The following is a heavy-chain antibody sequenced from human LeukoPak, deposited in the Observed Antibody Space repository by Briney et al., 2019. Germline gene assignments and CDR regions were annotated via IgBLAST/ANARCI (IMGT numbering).Heavy chain of an antibody. V-gene: IGHV3-9*01. J-gene: IGHJ4*02. Sequence: GGSLRLSCAASGFSFDDYAMHWVRQAPGKGLEWVSGISWNSGSIGYADSVKGRFTISRDNAKNSLYLQMNSLRAEDTAVYYCARDFPVYCSSTSCYDFDYWGQGTLVTVSS. CDR2: ISWNSGSI. D-gene: IGHD2-2*01. CDR3: ARDFPVYCSSTSCYDFDY. CDR1: GFSFDDYA.